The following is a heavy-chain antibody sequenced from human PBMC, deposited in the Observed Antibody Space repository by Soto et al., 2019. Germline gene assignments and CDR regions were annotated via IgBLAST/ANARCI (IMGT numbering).Heavy chain of an antibody. Sequence: SETLSLTCTVSGGSISSSSYCWGWIRQPPGKGLEWIGSIYYSGSTYYNPSLKSRVTISVDTSKNQFSLKLSSVTAADTAVYYCARHGSWGRFLEWLPYYYYYYMDVWGKGTTVTVSS. CDR2: IYYSGST. CDR3: ARHGSWGRFLEWLPYYYYYYMDV. D-gene: IGHD3-3*01. CDR1: GGSISSSSYC. J-gene: IGHJ6*03. V-gene: IGHV4-39*01.